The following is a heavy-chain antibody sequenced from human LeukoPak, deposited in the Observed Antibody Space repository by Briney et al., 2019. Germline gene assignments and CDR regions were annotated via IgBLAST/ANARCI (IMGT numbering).Heavy chain of an antibody. CDR2: IYYSGNT. Sequence: SETLSLTCTVSGDSVSSDSYYWSWIRQHLGKGLEWIGYIYYSGNTYYNPSLRSRVTISVDTSKNQFSLRLSSMAAADTAVYYCARATFVHFDYWGQGTLVTVSS. D-gene: IGHD3-10*01. V-gene: IGHV4-31*03. CDR1: GDSVSSDSYY. CDR3: ARATFVHFDY. J-gene: IGHJ4*02.